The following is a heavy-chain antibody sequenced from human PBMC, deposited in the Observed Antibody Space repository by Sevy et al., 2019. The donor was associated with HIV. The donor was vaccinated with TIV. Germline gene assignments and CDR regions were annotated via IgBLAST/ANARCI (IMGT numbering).Heavy chain of an antibody. Sequence: SETLSLTCTVSGVSISSSSYDWGWIRQPRGKGLEWIASIFFSGSTYYNPSLKSRVTISVDTSKNQFSLKLNSVTAADTALYYCARQGGLVDRAFDYWGQRTLVTVSS. CDR3: ARQGGLVDRAFDY. CDR1: GVSISSSSYD. D-gene: IGHD3-10*01. J-gene: IGHJ4*02. V-gene: IGHV4-39*01. CDR2: IFFSGST.